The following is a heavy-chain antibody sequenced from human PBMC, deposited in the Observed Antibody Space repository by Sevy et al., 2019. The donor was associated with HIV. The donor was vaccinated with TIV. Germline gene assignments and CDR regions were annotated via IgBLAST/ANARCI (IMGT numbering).Heavy chain of an antibody. D-gene: IGHD2-2*01. Sequence: GESLKISCAASGFTFSSYVMTWVRQAPGKGLEWVSTISGSGGTTYYADSVKGRFTISRDNSKNTLDLQMNSLRAEDTAVYYCAKDQRYCSSTSCSDPWFDPWGQGTLVTVSS. J-gene: IGHJ5*02. CDR1: GFTFSSYV. CDR2: ISGSGGTT. CDR3: AKDQRYCSSTSCSDPWFDP. V-gene: IGHV3-23*01.